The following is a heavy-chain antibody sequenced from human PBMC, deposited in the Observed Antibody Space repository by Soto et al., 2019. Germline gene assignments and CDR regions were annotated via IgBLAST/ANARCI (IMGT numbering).Heavy chain of an antibody. J-gene: IGHJ4*02. CDR3: ARGDYLDY. CDR1: GYTFTSYG. V-gene: IGHV1-18*04. CDR2: ISAYNGNT. Sequence: ASVKFSCKASGYTFTSYGISWVRQAPGQGLECMGWISAYNGNTNYAQKLQGRVTMTTXXXXSXXXMXLXXLRXDDTAVYYCARGDYLDYWGQGTLVTVSS.